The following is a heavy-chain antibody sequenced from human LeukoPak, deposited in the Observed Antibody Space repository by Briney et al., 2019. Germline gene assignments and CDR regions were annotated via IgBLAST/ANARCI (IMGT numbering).Heavy chain of an antibody. Sequence: PGGSLRLSCAASGFPFSSYAMSWVRQAPGRGLGWGSAVCGSGGTTYYTDSEKGRFTISRDNSKNTLYLQMNSLRAEDTAVYYCEKSDYYDSSGHQSSFEYWGRGTLVTVSS. CDR2: VCGSGGTT. J-gene: IGHJ4*02. CDR3: EKSDYYDSSGHQSSFEY. CDR1: GFPFSSYA. D-gene: IGHD3-22*01. V-gene: IGHV3-23*01.